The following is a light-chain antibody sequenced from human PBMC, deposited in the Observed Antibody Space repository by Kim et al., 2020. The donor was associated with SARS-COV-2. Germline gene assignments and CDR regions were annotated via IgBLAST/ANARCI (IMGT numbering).Light chain of an antibody. Sequence: EIVMTQSPAPLSVSPGERATLSCRASQSVSTSLAWYQQKPGQAPRLLIYGASTRATGIPARFSGSGSGTEFTLTISSLQSEDFAVYTCQHYSTTPLTFGGGTKLEI. CDR1: QSVSTS. V-gene: IGKV3-15*01. CDR3: QHYSTTPLT. CDR2: GAS. J-gene: IGKJ4*01.